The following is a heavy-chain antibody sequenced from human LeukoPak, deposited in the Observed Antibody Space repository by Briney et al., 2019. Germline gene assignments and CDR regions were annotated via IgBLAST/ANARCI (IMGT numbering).Heavy chain of an antibody. CDR2: ISTDGSST. J-gene: IGHJ4*02. CDR3: ARGTQIF. D-gene: IGHD2/OR15-2a*01. Sequence: GGSLRLSCAVSGFTFSSYWMHWVRQTPGKGLVWASRISTDGSSTTYADSVKGRFTISRDNAKNTLYLQMHSLRAEDTAMYYCARGTQIFWGQGTLVTVSS. V-gene: IGHV3-74*01. CDR1: GFTFSSYW.